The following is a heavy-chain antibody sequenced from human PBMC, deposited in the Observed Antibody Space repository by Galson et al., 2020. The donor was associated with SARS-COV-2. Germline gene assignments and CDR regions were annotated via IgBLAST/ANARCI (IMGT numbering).Heavy chain of an antibody. V-gene: IGHV4-39*01. CDR1: GDSITSRSSY. J-gene: IGHJ4*02. Sequence: SETLSLTCTVSGDSITSRSSYWGWIRQPPGAGLEWIVSMYYTGITYYNPSLKSRVTMSGDTSRNQFSLKMRSVTAADTAVYYCVRLGSGSYGGRWCDYWGRGGLVIVSS. CDR3: VRLGSGSYGGRWCDY. D-gene: IGHD6-19*01. CDR2: MYYTGIT.